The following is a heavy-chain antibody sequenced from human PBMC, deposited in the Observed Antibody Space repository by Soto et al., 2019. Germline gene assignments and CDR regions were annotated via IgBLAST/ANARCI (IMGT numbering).Heavy chain of an antibody. CDR2: INPNSGGT. J-gene: IGHJ5*02. D-gene: IGHD5-12*01. CDR3: ARDPRGYSGSAWFDP. V-gene: IGHV1-2*04. CDR1: GYSFTGYY. Sequence: ASVKVSCKASGYSFTGYYMLWVRQAPGQGLEWMGWINPNSGGTNYAQKFQGWVTMTRDTSISTAYMELSRLRSDDTAVYYCARDPRGYSGSAWFDPWGQGTLVTVPS.